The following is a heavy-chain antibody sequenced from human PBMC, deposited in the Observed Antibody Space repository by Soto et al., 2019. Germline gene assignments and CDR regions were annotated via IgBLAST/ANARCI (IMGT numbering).Heavy chain of an antibody. CDR3: ARWVLLGLPHLGVRAFDI. CDR2: IYHSGST. D-gene: IGHD3-16*01. J-gene: IGHJ3*02. Sequence: SETLSLTCAVSSGSISSSNWWSWVRQPPGKGLEWIGEIYHSGSTNYNPSLKSRVTISVDKSKNQFSLKLSSVTAADTAVYYCARWVLLGLPHLGVRAFDIWGQGTMVTVSS. CDR1: SGSISSSNW. V-gene: IGHV4-4*02.